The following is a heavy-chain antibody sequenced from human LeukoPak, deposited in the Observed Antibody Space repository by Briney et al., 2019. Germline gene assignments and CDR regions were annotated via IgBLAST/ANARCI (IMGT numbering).Heavy chain of an antibody. D-gene: IGHD6-13*01. CDR2: IYYSGST. V-gene: IGHV4-39*01. CDR3: ARMWDSSSWYYFDY. J-gene: IGHJ4*02. CDR1: GESINSGSYY. Sequence: PSQTLSLTCTVSGESINSGSYYWGWIRQPPGKGLEWIGSIYYSGSTYYNPSLKSRVTISVDTSKNQFSLKLSSVTVADTAVYYCARMWDSSSWYYFDYWGQGTLVTVSS.